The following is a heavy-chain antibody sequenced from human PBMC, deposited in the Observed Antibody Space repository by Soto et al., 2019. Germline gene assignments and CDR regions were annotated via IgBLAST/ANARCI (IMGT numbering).Heavy chain of an antibody. CDR3: ARAVVVVVAATPWYNWFDP. CDR2: IIPIFGTA. J-gene: IGHJ5*02. D-gene: IGHD2-15*01. Sequence: APSVKVSCKASGGTFSSYAISWVRQAPGQGLEWMGGIIPIFGTANYAQKFQGRVTITADESTSTAYMELSSLRSEDTAVYYCARAVVVVVAATPWYNWFDPWGPGTLVTVSS. CDR1: GGTFSSYA. V-gene: IGHV1-69*13.